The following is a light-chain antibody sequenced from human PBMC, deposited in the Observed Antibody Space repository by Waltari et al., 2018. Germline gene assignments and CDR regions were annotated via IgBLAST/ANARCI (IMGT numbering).Light chain of an antibody. J-gene: IGLJ3*02. CDR3: QVWDGSTDHRV. CDR2: DDA. V-gene: IGLV3-21*04. CDR1: NVGSTT. Sequence: SFVLTQPPTVTVAPGKTARITCGGNNVGSTTVHWYPQQPGQAPLLGIFDDADRPSGIPERFSGSNSGNTATLTITRVEAGDEADYYCQVWDGSTDHRVFGGGTKLTVL.